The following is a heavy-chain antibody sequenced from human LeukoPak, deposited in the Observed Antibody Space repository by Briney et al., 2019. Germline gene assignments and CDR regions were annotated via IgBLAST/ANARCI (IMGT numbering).Heavy chain of an antibody. J-gene: IGHJ5*02. CDR3: AGGPPSTSGWFDP. Sequence: MTSETLSLTCTVSGGSISSGSYYWSWIRQPAGKGLEWIGRIYTSGSTNYNPSLKSRVTISVDTTKNQFSLKLSSVTAADTAVYYCAGGPPSTSGWFDPWGQGTLVTVSS. CDR2: IYTSGST. V-gene: IGHV4-61*02. CDR1: GGSISSGSYY. D-gene: IGHD5/OR15-5a*01.